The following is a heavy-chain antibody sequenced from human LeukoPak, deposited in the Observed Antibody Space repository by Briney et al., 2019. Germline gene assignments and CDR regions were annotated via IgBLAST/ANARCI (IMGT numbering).Heavy chain of an antibody. J-gene: IGHJ4*02. CDR1: GYTFTSYG. CDR3: ASGFHDFWSGYYLK. D-gene: IGHD3-3*01. CDR2: ISAYNGNT. Sequence: EASVKVSCKASGYTFTSYGISWVRQAPGQGLEWMGWISAYNGNTNYAQKLQGRVTTTTDTSTSTAYMELRSLRSDDTAVYYCASGFHDFWSGYYLKWGQGTLVTVSS. V-gene: IGHV1-18*01.